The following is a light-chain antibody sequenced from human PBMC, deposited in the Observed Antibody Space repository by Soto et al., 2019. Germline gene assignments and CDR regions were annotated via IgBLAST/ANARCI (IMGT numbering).Light chain of an antibody. Sequence: EVVLTQSPGTLSLSPGERGTLSCRASQTVSSYLAWYQQKPGQAPRLLIYGASTRAPGIPDRFSGSGSGSDFTLTISRLEPEDFAVYYCQQYGSSPTFGQGTKGDIK. V-gene: IGKV3-20*01. J-gene: IGKJ1*01. CDR3: QQYGSSPT. CDR2: GAS. CDR1: QTVSSY.